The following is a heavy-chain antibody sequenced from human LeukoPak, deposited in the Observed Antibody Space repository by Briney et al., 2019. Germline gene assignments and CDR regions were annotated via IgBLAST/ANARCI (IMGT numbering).Heavy chain of an antibody. V-gene: IGHV1-46*01. CDR1: GYSFTSHY. CDR3: ARAGLPFYYYYMDV. J-gene: IGHJ6*03. CDR2: INPSGSAT. D-gene: IGHD5-12*01. Sequence: ASVKVSCKASGYSFTSHYMHWVRQAPGQGLEWMGLINPSGSATRYAQSFQGRVTMTRDLSTSTDYMELSSLRSDDTAVYYCARAGLPFYYYYMDVWGKGTTVTISS.